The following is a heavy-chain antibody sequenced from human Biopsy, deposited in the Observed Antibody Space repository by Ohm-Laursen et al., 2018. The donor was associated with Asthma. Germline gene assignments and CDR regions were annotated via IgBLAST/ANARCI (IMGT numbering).Heavy chain of an antibody. CDR2: ISGSGGSI. V-gene: IGHV3-23*01. CDR1: GFTFSSYA. CDR3: AKERYYDFWSGYTI. D-gene: IGHD3-3*01. Sequence: LSLTCAVFGFTFSSYAMSWVRQAPGKGLEWVSAISGSGGSIYYADSVKGRFTISRDNSKNTLYLQMNSLRAEDTAVYYCAKERYYDFWSGYTIWGQGTMVTVSS. J-gene: IGHJ3*02.